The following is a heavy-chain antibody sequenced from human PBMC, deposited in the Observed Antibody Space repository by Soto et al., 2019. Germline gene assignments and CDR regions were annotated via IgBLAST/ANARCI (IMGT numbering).Heavy chain of an antibody. D-gene: IGHD6-13*01. V-gene: IGHV1-69*01. CDR2: IIPIVGTG. CDR1: GGSFSSYA. CDR3: AQDLRAAGRPGMAV. Sequence: QVQLVQSGAEVKKPGSSVKVSCKASGGSFSSYAISWVRQAPGQGLEWMGGIIPIVGTGNYAQNFQGRVTITADESTGTAYMERSCLRSEDTAMYFCAQDLRAAGRPGMAVWGQGTTVTVSS. J-gene: IGHJ6*02.